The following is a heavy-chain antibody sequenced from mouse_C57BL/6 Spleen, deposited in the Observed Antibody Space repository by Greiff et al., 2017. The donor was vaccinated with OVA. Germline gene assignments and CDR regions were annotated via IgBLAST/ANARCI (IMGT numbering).Heavy chain of an antibody. V-gene: IGHV1-54*01. D-gene: IGHD1-1*01. J-gene: IGHJ2*01. CDR2: INPGSGGT. CDR3: ARGRTTVVATDY. Sequence: VKLQESGAELVRPGTSVKVSCKASGYAFTNYLIEWVKQRPGQGLEWIGVINPGSGGTNYNEKFKGKATLTADKSSSTAYMQLSSLTSEDSAVYFCARGRTTVVATDYWGQGTTLTVSS. CDR1: GYAFTNYL.